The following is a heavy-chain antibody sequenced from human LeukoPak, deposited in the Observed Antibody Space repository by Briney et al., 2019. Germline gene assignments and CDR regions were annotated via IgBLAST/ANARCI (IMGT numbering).Heavy chain of an antibody. V-gene: IGHV1-46*01. CDR3: ASNVLRYFDWFGGGGGNDAFDI. D-gene: IGHD3-9*01. CDR2: INPSGGST. CDR1: GYTFTSYY. Sequence: GASVKVSCKASGYTFTSYYMHWVRQAPGQGLEWMGIINPSGGSTSYAQKFQGRVTMTRNTSISTAYMELSSLRSEDTAVYYCASNVLRYFDWFGGGGGNDAFDIWGQGTMVTVSS. J-gene: IGHJ3*02.